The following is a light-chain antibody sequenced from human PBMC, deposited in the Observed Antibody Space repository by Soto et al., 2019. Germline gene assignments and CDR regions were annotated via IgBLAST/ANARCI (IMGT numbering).Light chain of an antibody. CDR1: QSVSSSY. V-gene: IGKV3-20*01. J-gene: IGKJ2*01. Sequence: VLPRSRGILSLSTEERATLSYRNSQSVSSSYLAWYQQKPGQAPRLLIYAASYSATGIADRFSGSGSGTDFTLTISRLEPEDFAVYYCQQYLTSSRTIGQWSKVDIK. CDR3: QQYLTSSRT. CDR2: AAS.